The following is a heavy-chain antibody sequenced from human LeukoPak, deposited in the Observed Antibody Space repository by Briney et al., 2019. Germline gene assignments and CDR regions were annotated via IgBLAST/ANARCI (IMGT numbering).Heavy chain of an antibody. V-gene: IGHV3-43*02. J-gene: IGHJ6*02. CDR2: ISGDGGST. Sequence: GGSLRLSCAASGFTFDDYAMHWVRQAPGKGLEWVSLISGDGGSTYYADSVKGRFTISRDNSKNSMYLQMNSLRTEDTALYYCAKASWYYYYYGMDVWGQGTTVTVSS. CDR1: GFTFDDYA. CDR3: AKASWYYYYYGMDV.